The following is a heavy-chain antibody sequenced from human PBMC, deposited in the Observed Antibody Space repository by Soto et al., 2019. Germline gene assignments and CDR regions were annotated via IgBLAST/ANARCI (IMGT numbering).Heavy chain of an antibody. Sequence: PSETLPLTCTVCGGSIITPCYSWSGIRQPRGKAPEWIGYVYHNGNASPQPSLKSRVTISLDGAKNQFSLKMTSFTPAHAVLYYSSDSTDYYYGLESWGQRTTITVSS. CDR1: GGSIITPCYS. D-gene: IGHD3-22*01. CDR3: SDSTDYYYGLES. V-gene: IGHV4-30-2*01. CDR2: VYHNGNA. J-gene: IGHJ6*01.